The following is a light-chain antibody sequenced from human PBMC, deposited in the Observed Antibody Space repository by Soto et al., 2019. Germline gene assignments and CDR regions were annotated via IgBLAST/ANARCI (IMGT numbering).Light chain of an antibody. Sequence: QSALTQPASVSGSPGQSITISCTGTNSDIGAYDYVSWYQQHAGKAPKLIIFEVSNRPSGVSSRFSCSKSGNTASLTISGLQAEDEADSYCSSYISSSTLVLFGGGTKVTVL. CDR1: NSDIGAYDY. CDR3: SSYISSSTLVL. J-gene: IGLJ2*01. V-gene: IGLV2-14*01. CDR2: EVS.